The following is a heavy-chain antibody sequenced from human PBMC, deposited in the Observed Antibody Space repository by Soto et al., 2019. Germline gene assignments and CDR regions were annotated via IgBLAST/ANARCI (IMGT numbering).Heavy chain of an antibody. CDR2: IGRGGDT. CDR3: AKDGTTTGIHYYAMDV. CDR1: GFTLTSYG. D-gene: IGHD1-1*01. J-gene: IGHJ6*02. Sequence: GSLRLSCEVSGFTLTSYGMNWVRQAPDRGLEWVSTIGRGGDTYYADSVKGRFTISRDNSKNTLFLQMNSLRAEDTALYFCAKDGTTTGIHYYAMDVWGQGTTVTVSS. V-gene: IGHV3-23*01.